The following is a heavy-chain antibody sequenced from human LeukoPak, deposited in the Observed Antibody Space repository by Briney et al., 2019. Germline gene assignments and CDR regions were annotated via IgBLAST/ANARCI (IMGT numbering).Heavy chain of an antibody. Sequence: SVKVSCKASGGTFSSYAISWVRQAPGQGLEWMGGIIPIFGTANYAQKFQGRVTITADESTSTAYMELSSLRSEDTAVYYCARGAGYSGYDRSGEFDYWGQGTLVTVSP. D-gene: IGHD5-12*01. CDR3: ARGAGYSGYDRSGEFDY. CDR1: GGTFSSYA. CDR2: IIPIFGTA. J-gene: IGHJ4*02. V-gene: IGHV1-69*01.